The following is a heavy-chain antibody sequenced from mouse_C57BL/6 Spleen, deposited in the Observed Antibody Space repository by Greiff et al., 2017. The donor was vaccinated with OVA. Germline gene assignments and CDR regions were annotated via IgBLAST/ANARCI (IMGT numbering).Heavy chain of an antibody. CDR2: IYPGDGDT. Sequence: QVQLQQSGPELVKPGASVKISCKASGYAFSSSWMNWVKQRPGKGLEWIGRIYPGDGDTNYNGKFKGKATLTADKSSSTAYMQLSSLTSEDSAVYFCGGGVYNDAMDYWGQGTSVTVSS. CDR1: GYAFSSSW. J-gene: IGHJ4*01. D-gene: IGHD1-3*01. CDR3: GGGVYNDAMDY. V-gene: IGHV1-82*01.